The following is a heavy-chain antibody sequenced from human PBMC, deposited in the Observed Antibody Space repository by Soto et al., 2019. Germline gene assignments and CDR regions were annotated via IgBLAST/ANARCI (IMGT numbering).Heavy chain of an antibody. D-gene: IGHD3-10*01. Sequence: QVQLQESGPGLVKPSETLSLTCTVSGGSISSYYWSWIRQPPGKRLEWIGYIYHSGSTNYNPSLKSRVTISVDTSKNQFSLKLSSVTAADTAVYYCARRPWFGESGGWFDPWGQGTLVTVSS. CDR3: ARRPWFGESGGWFDP. CDR1: GGSISSYY. V-gene: IGHV4-59*08. CDR2: IYHSGST. J-gene: IGHJ5*02.